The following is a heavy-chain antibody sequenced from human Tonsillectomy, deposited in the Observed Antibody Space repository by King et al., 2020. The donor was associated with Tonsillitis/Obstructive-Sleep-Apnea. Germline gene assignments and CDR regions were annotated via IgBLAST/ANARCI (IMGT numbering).Heavy chain of an antibody. J-gene: IGHJ3*02. D-gene: IGHD2/OR15-2a*01. V-gene: IGHV3-11*01. Sequence: QLVQSGGGLVKPGGSLRLSCAASGFTFSDYYMSWIRQAPGKGLEWVSYISSSGSTIYYADSVKGRFTISRDNAKNSLYLQMNSLRAEDTAVYYCATALSSTFNAFDIWGQGTMVTVSS. CDR1: GFTFSDYY. CDR3: ATALSSTFNAFDI. CDR2: ISSSGSTI.